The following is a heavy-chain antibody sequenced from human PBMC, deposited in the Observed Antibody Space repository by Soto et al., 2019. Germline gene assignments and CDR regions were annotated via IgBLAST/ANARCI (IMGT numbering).Heavy chain of an antibody. CDR2: IYSIGST. V-gene: IGHV4-39*01. CDR3: VRHKHYSNYFDY. Sequence: ASETLSLTCTVSGGSISTSNYYWAWIRQPPGKGLEWIGSIYSIGSTYYNPSLESRVTISVDTSKNQFSLRLSSVTAADTAVFYCVRHKHYSNYFDYWGQGTLVTVSS. J-gene: IGHJ4*02. CDR1: GGSISTSNYY. D-gene: IGHD4-4*01.